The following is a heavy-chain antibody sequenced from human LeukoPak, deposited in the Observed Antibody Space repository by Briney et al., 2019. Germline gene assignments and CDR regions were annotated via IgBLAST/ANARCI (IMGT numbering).Heavy chain of an antibody. J-gene: IGHJ6*03. CDR1: GFTFSSYG. V-gene: IGHV3-30*02. Sequence: PGGSLRLSCAASGFTFSSYGMHWVRQAPGKGLEWVAFIRYDGSNKYYADSVKGRFTISRDNSKNTLYLQMNSLRGEDTAVYYCAKDASIAMVRVAHYYYMDVWGKGTTVTISS. D-gene: IGHD3-10*01. CDR2: IRYDGSNK. CDR3: AKDASIAMVRVAHYYYMDV.